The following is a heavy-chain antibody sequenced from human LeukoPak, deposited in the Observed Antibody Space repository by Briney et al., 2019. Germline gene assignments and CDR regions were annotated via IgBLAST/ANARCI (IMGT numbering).Heavy chain of an antibody. D-gene: IGHD3-22*01. CDR3: ATEVTYYYDSSGYYDY. Sequence: SGGPLRLSYAASGFTFSSYAMSWVRQAPGKGLEWVSAISGSGGSTYYADSVKGRFTISRDNSKNTLYLQMNSLRAEDTAVYYCATEVTYYYDSSGYYDYWGQGTLVTVSS. CDR2: ISGSGGST. V-gene: IGHV3-23*01. CDR1: GFTFSSYA. J-gene: IGHJ4*02.